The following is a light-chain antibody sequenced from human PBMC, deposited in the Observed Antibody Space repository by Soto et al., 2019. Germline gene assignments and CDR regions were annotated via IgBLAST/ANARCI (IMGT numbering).Light chain of an antibody. CDR2: DVS. V-gene: IGLV2-14*03. Sequence: QSVLTQPPAVAGSPAQSITISCTGTSSDVGGYNYVSWYQHHPGKAPKLMIYDVSNRPSGVSNRFSGSKSGNTASLTISGVQAEDEADYYCTPYTNSDTFVFGTGTKVTVL. CDR3: TPYTNSDTFV. J-gene: IGLJ1*01. CDR1: SSDVGGYNY.